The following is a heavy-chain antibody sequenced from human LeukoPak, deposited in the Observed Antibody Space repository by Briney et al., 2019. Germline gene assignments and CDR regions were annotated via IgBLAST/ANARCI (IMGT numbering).Heavy chain of an antibody. D-gene: IGHD2-2*01. CDR3: AAVPPHYYYGMDV. CDR1: GFTFSSYW. CDR2: IKQDGSEK. V-gene: IGHV3-7*01. J-gene: IGHJ6*02. Sequence: GGSLRLSCAASGFTFSSYWMSWVRQAPGKGLEWVANIKQDGSEKYYVDSVKGRFTISRDNAKNSLYLQMNSLRAEDTAVYYCAAVPPHYYYGMDVWGQGTTVTVSS.